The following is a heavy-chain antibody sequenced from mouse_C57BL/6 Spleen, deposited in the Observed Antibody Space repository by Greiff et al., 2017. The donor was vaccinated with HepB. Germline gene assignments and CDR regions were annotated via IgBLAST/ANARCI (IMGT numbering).Heavy chain of an antibody. J-gene: IGHJ4*01. D-gene: IGHD1-1*01. CDR3: ARMIYYYGRGDAMDY. CDR1: GYTFTSYW. Sequence: VQLQQPGAELVKPGASVKMSCKASGYTFTSYWITWVKQRPGQGLEWIGDIYPGSGSTNYNEKFKSKATLTVDTSSSTAYMQLSSLTSEDSAVYYCARMIYYYGRGDAMDYWGQGTSVTVSS. V-gene: IGHV1-55*01. CDR2: IYPGSGST.